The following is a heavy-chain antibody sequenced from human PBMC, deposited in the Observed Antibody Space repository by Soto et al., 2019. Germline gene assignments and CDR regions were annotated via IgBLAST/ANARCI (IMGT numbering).Heavy chain of an antibody. CDR2: IYPGDSDT. V-gene: IGHV5-51*01. J-gene: IGHJ6*03. CDR3: ARHAGTTVRYYYMGV. D-gene: IGHD1-1*01. CDR1: GYSFTSYW. Sequence: PGESLKISCKGSGYSFTSYWIGWVRQMPGKGLEWMGIIYPGDSDTRYSPSFQGQVTISADKSISTAYLQWSSLKASDTAMYYCARHAGTTVRYYYMGVWGKGTTVTVSS.